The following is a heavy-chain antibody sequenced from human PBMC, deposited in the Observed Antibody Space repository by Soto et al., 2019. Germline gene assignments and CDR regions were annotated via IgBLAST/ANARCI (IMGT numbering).Heavy chain of an antibody. V-gene: IGHV4-31*03. J-gene: IGHJ4*02. CDR1: GGSISSGGYY. CDR3: ARGGPNYYGSGSLPFDY. CDR2: IYYSGST. D-gene: IGHD3-10*01. Sequence: QVQLQESGPGLVKPSQTLSLTCTVSGGSISSGGYYWSWIRQHPGKGLEWIGYIYYSGSTYYNPSLQSRVTISVDTSKNQFSLKLSSVTAADTAVYYCARGGPNYYGSGSLPFDYWGQGTLVTVSS.